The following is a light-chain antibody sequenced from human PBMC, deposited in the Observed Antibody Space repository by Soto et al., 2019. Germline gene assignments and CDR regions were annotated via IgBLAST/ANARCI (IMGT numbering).Light chain of an antibody. J-gene: IGKJ4*01. CDR3: HQYNSWFALT. V-gene: IGKV3-15*01. CDR1: QSVSSN. Sequence: EIVMTQSPATLSVSPGERATLSCRASQSVSSNLAWYQQKPGQAPRLLIYGASTRATGIPARFSGSGSGTEFTLTISSLQSEDFAVYYCHQYNSWFALTFGGGTKVEIK. CDR2: GAS.